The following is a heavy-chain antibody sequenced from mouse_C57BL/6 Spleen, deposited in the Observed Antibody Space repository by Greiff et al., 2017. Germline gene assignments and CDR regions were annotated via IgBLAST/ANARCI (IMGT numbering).Heavy chain of an antibody. CDR2: IYPGSGST. J-gene: IGHJ4*01. Sequence: QVQLQQPGAELVKPGASVKMSCKASGYTFTSYWITWVKPRPGQGLEWIGDIYPGSGSTNYNEKFKSKATLTVDTSSSTAYMQLSSLTSEDSAVYYCARRDYDYDDAMDYWGQGTSVTVSS. D-gene: IGHD2-4*01. V-gene: IGHV1-55*01. CDR3: ARRDYDYDDAMDY. CDR1: GYTFTSYW.